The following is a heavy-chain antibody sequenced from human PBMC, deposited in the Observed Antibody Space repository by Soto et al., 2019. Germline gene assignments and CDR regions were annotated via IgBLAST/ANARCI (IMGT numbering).Heavy chain of an antibody. Sequence: SETLSLTCAVYGGSFSGYYWSWIRQPPGKGLEWIGEINHSGSTNYNPSLKSRVTISVDTSKNQFSLKLSSVTAADTAVYYCTEGGSGYWGQGTLVTVSS. CDR2: INHSGST. J-gene: IGHJ4*02. CDR1: GGSFSGYY. V-gene: IGHV4-34*01. CDR3: TEGGSGY. D-gene: IGHD1-26*01.